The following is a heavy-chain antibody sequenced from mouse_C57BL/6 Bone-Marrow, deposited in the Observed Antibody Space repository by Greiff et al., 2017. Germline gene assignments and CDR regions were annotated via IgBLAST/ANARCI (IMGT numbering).Heavy chain of an antibody. D-gene: IGHD2-3*01. CDR2: IDPGNGDT. V-gene: IGHV14-4*01. J-gene: IGHJ2*01. CDR1: GFNINDDY. Sequence: VQLQQSGAELVRPGASVKLSCTASGFNINDDYMHWVKQRPEQGLEWIGWIDPGNGDTEYASKFQGKATITADTSSNTAYLQLSSLTSEDTAVYYCTTGLLRGYYFDYWGQGTTLTVSS. CDR3: TTGLLRGYYFDY.